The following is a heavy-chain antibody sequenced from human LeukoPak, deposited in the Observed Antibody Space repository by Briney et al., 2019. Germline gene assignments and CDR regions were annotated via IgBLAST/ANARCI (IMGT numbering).Heavy chain of an antibody. V-gene: IGHV1-69*05. CDR2: IIPIFGTA. CDR1: GGTFSSYA. CDR3: ATRAYCGGDCHSDAFDI. Sequence: SVKVSCKASGGTFSSYAISWVRQAPGQGLEWMGGIIPIFGTANYAQKFQGRVTITTDESTSTAYMELSSLRSEDTAVYYCATRAYCGGDCHSDAFDIWGQGTMVTVSS. J-gene: IGHJ3*02. D-gene: IGHD2-21*02.